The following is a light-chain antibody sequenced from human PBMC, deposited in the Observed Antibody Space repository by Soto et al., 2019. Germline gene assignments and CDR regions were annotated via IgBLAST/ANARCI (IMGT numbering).Light chain of an antibody. J-gene: IGLJ1*01. CDR1: GSDIGSYNL. V-gene: IGLV2-23*02. CDR3: CSYASTRASYV. Sequence: QSVLTQPASVSGSPGQSITISCTGTGSDIGSYNLFSWYQQPPGKAPKLIIYEVTNRPSGVSSRFSGSKSGNTASLTISGLQAEDDADYYCCSYASTRASYVFGTGTKVTVL. CDR2: EVT.